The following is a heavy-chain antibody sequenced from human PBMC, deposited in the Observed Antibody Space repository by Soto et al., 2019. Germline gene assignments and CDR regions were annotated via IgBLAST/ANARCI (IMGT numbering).Heavy chain of an antibody. CDR1: GFIFNTYW. Sequence: EVQVVESGGGLVQPGGSLRLSCAASGFIFNTYWMHWVRQAPGKGLVWISRINSDGSIADYADSVRGRITISRDNTKNSVYLQTNSLRVEDTAVYYCARATASGTSALVPWGQGTLVTVSA. J-gene: IGHJ5*02. CDR2: INSDGSIA. V-gene: IGHV3-74*01. D-gene: IGHD3-10*01. CDR3: ARATASGTSALVP.